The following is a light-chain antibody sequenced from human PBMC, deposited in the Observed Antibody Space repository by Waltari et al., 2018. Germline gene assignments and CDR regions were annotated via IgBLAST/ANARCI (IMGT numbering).Light chain of an antibody. CDR3: AGWDDSLNGWE. J-gene: IGLJ3*02. CDR1: SSNIGSNH. V-gene: IGLV1-47*01. CDR2: RNK. Sequence: QSVLTQPPSASGTPGQRVTISCSGSSSNIGSNHVYWYQQLPGTAPKLLIYRNKQRPSGVPDRFSVSKSGTSASLAISGLRSEDEADYYCAGWDDSLNGWEFGGGTKLTVL.